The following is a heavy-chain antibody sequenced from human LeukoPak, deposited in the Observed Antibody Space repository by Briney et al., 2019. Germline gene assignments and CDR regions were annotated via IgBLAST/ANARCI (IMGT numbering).Heavy chain of an antibody. D-gene: IGHD5-18*01. J-gene: IGHJ4*02. CDR2: LGGSGVST. V-gene: IGHV3-23*01. Sequence: GGSLRLSCAASGFTFTNYAMSWVRQPPGRGLEWLSALGGSGVSTYYADSLKGRFTISRDNSKNTLYLQMNSLRAEDTAVYYCAKTAMALVFDYWGQGTLVTVSS. CDR1: GFTFTNYA. CDR3: AKTAMALVFDY.